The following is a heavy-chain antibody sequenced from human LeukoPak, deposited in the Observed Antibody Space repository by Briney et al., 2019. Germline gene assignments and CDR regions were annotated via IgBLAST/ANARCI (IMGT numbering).Heavy chain of an antibody. D-gene: IGHD4-11*01. CDR2: ASGSGSSS. J-gene: IGHJ4*02. CDR3: AKLTGVTTGDY. Sequence: GGSLRLSYAASGFTFSSYAMSWVRQAPGKGLEWVSAASGSGSSSYYADSVKGRFTISRDNSKNTLYLQMNSLRADDTAVYYCAKLTGVTTGDYWGQGTLVTVSS. CDR1: GFTFSSYA. V-gene: IGHV3-23*01.